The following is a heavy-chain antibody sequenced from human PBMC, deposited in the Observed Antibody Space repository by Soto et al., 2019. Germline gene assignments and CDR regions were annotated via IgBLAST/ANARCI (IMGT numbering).Heavy chain of an antibody. CDR3: ARRDERTAMEIGDNYGLDV. D-gene: IGHD5-18*01. CDR1: GAAFSIYP. V-gene: IGHV1-69*01. CDR2: IIPMIGTP. Sequence: QVHLVQSGAEVKKPGSSVKVSCKASGAAFSIYPITWVRQAPGQGLEWMGGIIPMIGTPNYAQKFQGRVTVTAEESTGTAYMEVSSLRSEDTAVYYCARRDERTAMEIGDNYGLDVWGQGTTVTVSS. J-gene: IGHJ6*02.